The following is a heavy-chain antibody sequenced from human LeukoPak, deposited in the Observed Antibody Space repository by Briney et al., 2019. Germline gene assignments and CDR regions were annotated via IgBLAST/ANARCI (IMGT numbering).Heavy chain of an antibody. V-gene: IGHV3-30*03. J-gene: IGHJ4*02. D-gene: IGHD3-22*01. Sequence: GRSLRLSCAASGFTFSSYGMHWVRQAPGKGLEWVAVISYDGSNKYYADSVKGRFTISRDNSKNTLYLQMNSLRAEDTAVYYCAREGGDSSGYYYNYWGQGTLVTVSS. CDR3: AREGGDSSGYYYNY. CDR2: ISYDGSNK. CDR1: GFTFSSYG.